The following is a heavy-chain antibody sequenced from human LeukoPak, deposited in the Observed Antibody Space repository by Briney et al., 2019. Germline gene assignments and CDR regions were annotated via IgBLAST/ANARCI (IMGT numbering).Heavy chain of an antibody. CDR2: IYYSGST. CDR1: GGSISSYY. Sequence: SETLSLTCTVSGGSISSYYWSWIRQPPGKGLEWIGFIYYSGSTDYNPSLKSRVTISVDTSKTQFSLKLSSVTAADTAVYYCARDSGYSYGEVDYWGQGTLVTVSS. V-gene: IGHV4-59*01. CDR3: ARDSGYSYGEVDY. J-gene: IGHJ4*02. D-gene: IGHD5-18*01.